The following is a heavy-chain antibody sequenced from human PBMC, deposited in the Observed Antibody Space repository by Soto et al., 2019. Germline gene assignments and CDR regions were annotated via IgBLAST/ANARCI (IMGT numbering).Heavy chain of an antibody. V-gene: IGHV4-59*01. Sequence: TSETLSLTCTVSGGSINSYYWSWIRQPPGKGLEWIGFIYYSGSTNYNPSLKSRVTISVDTSKNQFSLKLSSVTAADTAVYYCATSKDTTMMYFDFWGQGTLVTVS. D-gene: IGHD5-18*01. CDR2: IYYSGST. CDR3: ATSKDTTMMYFDF. CDR1: GGSINSYY. J-gene: IGHJ4*02.